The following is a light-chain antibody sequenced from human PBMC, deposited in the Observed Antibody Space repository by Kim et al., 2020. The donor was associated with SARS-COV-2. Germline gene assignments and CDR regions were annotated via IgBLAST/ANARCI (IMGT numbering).Light chain of an antibody. CDR2: GAS. Sequence: ETVLTQSPGTLSLSPGERATLSCRASESVSSNNLAWYQQKPGQAPRLLIYGASSRATGIPERFSGSGSGTDFTLTISRLEPVDFAVFYCQQYGRSWTFGQGTKVDIK. CDR3: QQYGRSWT. J-gene: IGKJ1*01. CDR1: ESVSSNN. V-gene: IGKV3-20*01.